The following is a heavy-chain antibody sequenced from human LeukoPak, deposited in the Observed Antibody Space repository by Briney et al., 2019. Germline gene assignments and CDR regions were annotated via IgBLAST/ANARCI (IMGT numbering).Heavy chain of an antibody. J-gene: IGHJ4*02. CDR2: IKEDGTET. V-gene: IGHV3-7*01. D-gene: IGHD5-24*01. Sequence: GSLRLSCAASGFMFSSNWMSWVRLAPGKGLEWVANIKEDGTETYYVDSVRGRFTISRDNAKNSLYLQMNSLRVEDTAVYYCAKEGRSLQTYWGQGTLVTVSS. CDR1: GFMFSSNW. CDR3: AKEGRSLQTY.